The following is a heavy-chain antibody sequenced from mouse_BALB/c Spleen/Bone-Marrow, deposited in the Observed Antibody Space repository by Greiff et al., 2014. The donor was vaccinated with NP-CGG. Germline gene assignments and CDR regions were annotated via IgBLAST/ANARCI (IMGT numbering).Heavy chain of an antibody. D-gene: IGHD1-1*01. CDR1: GYTFTSSY. V-gene: IGHV1S56*01. Sequence: VQLVESGPELVKPGASVRISCKASGYTFTSSYIHWVKQRPGQGLEWIGWIYPGNVNTKYNEKFKGKATLTADKSSSTAYMQLSSLTSEDSAVYFCARFYYGSSYALAYWGQGTPVTVSS. CDR2: IYPGNVNT. CDR3: ARFYYGSSYALAY. J-gene: IGHJ4*01.